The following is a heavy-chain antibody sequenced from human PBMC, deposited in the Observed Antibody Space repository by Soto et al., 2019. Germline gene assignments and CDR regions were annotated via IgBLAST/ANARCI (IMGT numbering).Heavy chain of an antibody. CDR2: IIPILGIA. D-gene: IGHD6-6*01. Sequence: GAAVKVSCKASGGTFSSYTISWVRQAPGQGLEWMGRIIPILGIANYAQKFQGRVTITADKSTSTAYREQRGMRSDDRAVYYCARVRQLVGYFHYYIDVWGKGTTVTVSS. CDR3: ARVRQLVGYFHYYIDV. CDR1: GGTFSSYT. J-gene: IGHJ6*03. V-gene: IGHV1-69*02.